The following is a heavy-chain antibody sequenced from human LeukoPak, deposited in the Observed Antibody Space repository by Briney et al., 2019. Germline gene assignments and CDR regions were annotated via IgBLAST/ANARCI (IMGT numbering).Heavy chain of an antibody. CDR3: SSSGYLGDY. D-gene: IGHD3-22*01. V-gene: IGHV4-39*01. CDR2: IYYSGST. Sequence: SEPLSLPCSVSGGSISSSSYYWGWIRQPPAKGRVRIGSIYYSGSTHYNPALNNRVSISVDTSKNRFSLDLSSVTAADTAVYYCSSSGYLGDYWGQGTLVTVSS. J-gene: IGHJ4*02. CDR1: GGSISSSSYY.